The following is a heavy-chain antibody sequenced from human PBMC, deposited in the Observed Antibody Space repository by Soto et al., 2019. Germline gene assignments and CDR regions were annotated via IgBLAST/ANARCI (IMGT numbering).Heavy chain of an antibody. V-gene: IGHV4-59*08. D-gene: IGHD6-19*01. CDR3: ARQASSAVAGQGLDY. Sequence: QVQLQESGPGLVKPSETLSLTCTVSGGSISSYYWSWIRQPPGKGLEWIGYIYYSGSTNYNPSLKSRVTISVAPSTNQFSLKLSSVTAADTAVYYCARQASSAVAGQGLDYWGQGTLVTVSS. J-gene: IGHJ4*02. CDR2: IYYSGST. CDR1: GGSISSYY.